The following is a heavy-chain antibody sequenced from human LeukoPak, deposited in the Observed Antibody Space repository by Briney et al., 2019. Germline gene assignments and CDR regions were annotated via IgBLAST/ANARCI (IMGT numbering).Heavy chain of an antibody. CDR2: FSGSGGST. J-gene: IGHJ3*02. CDR1: GFTFSSYA. V-gene: IGHV3-23*01. D-gene: IGHD4-11*01. CDR3: AKHGRVTSTSGDAFDI. Sequence: PGGSLRLSCAASGFTFSSYAMSWVRQAPGKGLECISGFSGSGGSTYYADSVKGRFTISRDNSKNTLYLQMNSLRAEDTAVYYCAKHGRVTSTSGDAFDIWGQGTMVTVSS.